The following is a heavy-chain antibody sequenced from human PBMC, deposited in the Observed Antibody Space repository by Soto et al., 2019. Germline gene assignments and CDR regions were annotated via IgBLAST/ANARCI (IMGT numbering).Heavy chain of an antibody. CDR3: ARPYFGVGYCSSTSCPWAFDI. CDR2: IDPSDSYT. V-gene: IGHV5-10-1*01. J-gene: IGHJ3*02. CDR1: GYSFTSYW. D-gene: IGHD2-2*01. Sequence: GESLKISCKGSGYSFTSYWISWVRQMPGKGLEWMGRIDPSDSYTNYSPSFQGHVTISVDKSISTAYLQWSSLKASDTAMYYCARPYFGVGYCSSTSCPWAFDIWGQGTMVTVSS.